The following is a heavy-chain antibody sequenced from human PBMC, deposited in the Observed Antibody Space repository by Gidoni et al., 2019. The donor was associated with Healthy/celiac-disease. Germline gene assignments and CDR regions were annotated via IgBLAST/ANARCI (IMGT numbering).Heavy chain of an antibody. CDR2: IYSGGST. V-gene: IGHV3-66*01. D-gene: IGHD6-13*01. CDR3: ARDGTIAAAGNDAFDI. CDR1: GFTVSSNY. Sequence: EVQLVESGGGLVQPGGSLRLPCVASGFTVSSNYMSWVRQAPGKGLEWVSVIYSGGSTYYADSVKGRFTISRDNSKNTLYLQMNSLRAEDTAVYYCARDGTIAAAGNDAFDIWGQGTMVTVSS. J-gene: IGHJ3*02.